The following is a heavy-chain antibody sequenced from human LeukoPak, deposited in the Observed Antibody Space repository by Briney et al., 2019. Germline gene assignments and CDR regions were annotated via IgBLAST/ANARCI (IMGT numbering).Heavy chain of an antibody. Sequence: PGGSLRLSCAASGFTFSSYAMHWVRQATGKGLEWVAVISYDGSNKYYADSVKGRFTISRDNSKNTLYLQMNSLRAEDTAVYYCASLIAVAVSFDYWGQGTLVTVSS. CDR1: GFTFSSYA. V-gene: IGHV3-30-3*01. CDR3: ASLIAVAVSFDY. J-gene: IGHJ4*02. CDR2: ISYDGSNK. D-gene: IGHD6-19*01.